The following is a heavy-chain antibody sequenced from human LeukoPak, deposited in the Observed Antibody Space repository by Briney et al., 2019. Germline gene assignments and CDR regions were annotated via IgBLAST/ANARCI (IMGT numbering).Heavy chain of an antibody. D-gene: IGHD6-13*01. CDR2: IYTSGST. Sequence: PSETLSLTCTVSGGSISSYYWSWIRQPPGKRLEWIGYIYTSGSTNYNPSLKSRVTISVDTSKNQFSLKLSSVTAADTAVYYCAGWRYSSSKGDYWGQGTLVTVSS. CDR3: AGWRYSSSKGDY. J-gene: IGHJ4*02. CDR1: GGSISSYY. V-gene: IGHV4-4*09.